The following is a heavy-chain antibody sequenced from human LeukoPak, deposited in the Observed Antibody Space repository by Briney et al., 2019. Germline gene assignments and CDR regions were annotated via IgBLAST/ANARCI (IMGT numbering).Heavy chain of an antibody. Sequence: PGGSLRLSCAASGFTFSDYYMSWIRQAPGKGLEWVSYISSSGSTIYYADSVKGRFTISRDNAKNSLYLQMNSVRAEDTAVYYCARVGQRGYYYMDVWGKGTTVTVSS. CDR1: GFTFSDYY. J-gene: IGHJ6*03. D-gene: IGHD1-1*01. V-gene: IGHV3-11*01. CDR3: ARVGQRGYYYMDV. CDR2: ISSSGSTI.